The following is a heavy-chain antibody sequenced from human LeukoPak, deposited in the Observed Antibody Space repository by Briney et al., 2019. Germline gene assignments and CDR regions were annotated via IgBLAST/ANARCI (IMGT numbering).Heavy chain of an antibody. CDR1: GGSISSYY. V-gene: IGHV4-59*12. Sequence: SETLSLTCTVSGGSISSYYWSWIRQPPGKGLEWIGYIYYSGSTNYNPSLKSRVTISVDTSKNQFSLKLSSVTAADTAVYYCARRRGHYYYYYMDVWGKGTTVTISS. CDR3: ARRRGHYYYYYMDV. J-gene: IGHJ6*03. D-gene: IGHD2-15*01. CDR2: IYYSGST.